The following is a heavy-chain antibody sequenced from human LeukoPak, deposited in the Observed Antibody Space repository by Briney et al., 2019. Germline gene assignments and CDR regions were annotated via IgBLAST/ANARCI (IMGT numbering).Heavy chain of an antibody. CDR3: TRDLRGDGYNWN. CDR2: INGDATST. D-gene: IGHD5-24*01. Sequence: GGSLRLSCEASGVTFSRYWMCWVRQAPGKGLVWLSRINGDATSTNYADSVKGRFTISRDNANNTLYLEMNSLRAEDTAVYYCTRDLRGDGYNWNWGQGTLVTVSS. CDR1: GVTFSRYW. V-gene: IGHV3-74*01. J-gene: IGHJ4*02.